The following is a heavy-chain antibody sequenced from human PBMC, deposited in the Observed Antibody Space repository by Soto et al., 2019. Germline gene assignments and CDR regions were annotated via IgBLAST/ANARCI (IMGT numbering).Heavy chain of an antibody. D-gene: IGHD4-4*01. Sequence: GGALRLSXAASGLAFTNYGFHWVRQAPGKGLEWVAHISNDGTKKFYADSVKGRFTISRDNSETTVYLHLASLRPDDTALFYCARDVAMPTGLGLGYWGQGTLVTVSS. CDR1: GLAFTNYG. V-gene: IGHV3-30*03. J-gene: IGHJ4*02. CDR3: ARDVAMPTGLGLGY. CDR2: ISNDGTKK.